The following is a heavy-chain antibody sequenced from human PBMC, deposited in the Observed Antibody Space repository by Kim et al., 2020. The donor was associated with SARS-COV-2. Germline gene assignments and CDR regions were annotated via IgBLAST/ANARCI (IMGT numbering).Heavy chain of an antibody. Sequence: SETLSLTCAVYGGSFSGYYWSWIRQPPGKGLEWIGEINHSGSTNYNPSLKSRVTISVDTSKNQFSLKLSSVTAADTAVYYCARDQVLLWFGEFFPKGNSYRMDVWGQGTTLTVS. CDR1: GGSFSGYY. D-gene: IGHD3-10*01. J-gene: IGHJ6*02. CDR3: ARDQVLLWFGEFFPKGNSYRMDV. V-gene: IGHV4-34*01. CDR2: INHSGST.